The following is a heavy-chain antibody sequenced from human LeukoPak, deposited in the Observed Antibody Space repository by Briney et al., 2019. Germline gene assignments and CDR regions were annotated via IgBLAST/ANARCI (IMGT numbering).Heavy chain of an antibody. J-gene: IGHJ4*02. CDR1: GGSIRSYY. CDR2: IYYSGST. D-gene: IGHD5-18*01. Sequence: SETLSLTCTVSGGSIRSYYWSWIRQPPGKGLECIGYIYYSGSTNYNPSLKSRVTISVDTSKNQFSLKLSSVTAADTAVYYCARAVDTAMVYYFDYWGQGTLVTVSS. V-gene: IGHV4-59*01. CDR3: ARAVDTAMVYYFDY.